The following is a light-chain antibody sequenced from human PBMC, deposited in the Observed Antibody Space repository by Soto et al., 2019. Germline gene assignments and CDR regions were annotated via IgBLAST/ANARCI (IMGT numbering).Light chain of an antibody. CDR2: EVS. J-gene: IGLJ1*01. Sequence: QSALTQPASVSGSPGQSITISCTGTSSDVGGYNSVSWYQQHPGKAPKLMIYEVSNRPSGVSNRFSGSKSGNTASLTISGLQVEDEADYYCSSYTSNTTPYFFGTGTKVTVL. V-gene: IGLV2-14*01. CDR3: SSYTSNTTPYF. CDR1: SSDVGGYNS.